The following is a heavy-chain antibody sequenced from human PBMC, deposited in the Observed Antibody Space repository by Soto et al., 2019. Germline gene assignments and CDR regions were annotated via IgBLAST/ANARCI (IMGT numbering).Heavy chain of an antibody. D-gene: IGHD2-15*01. CDR3: ASSIPTHYCSGGSCYGGGWFDP. CDR2: INPSGGST. J-gene: IGHJ5*02. V-gene: IGHV1-46*01. CDR1: GYTFTSYY. Sequence: QVQLVQSGAEVKKPGASVKVSCKASGYTFTSYYMHWVRQAPGQGLEWMGIINPSGGSTSYAQKFQGRVNMTRDTSTLTVYMEMSSLRSEDKAVYYCASSIPTHYCSGGSCYGGGWFDPWGQGTLVTVSS.